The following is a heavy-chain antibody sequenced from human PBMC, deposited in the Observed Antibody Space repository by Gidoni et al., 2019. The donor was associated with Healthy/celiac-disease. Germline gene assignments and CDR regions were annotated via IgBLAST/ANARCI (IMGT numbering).Heavy chain of an antibody. CDR3: ASPYSSGWVPEYFQH. D-gene: IGHD6-19*01. CDR2: ISGSGGST. CDR1: GFTFSSYA. J-gene: IGHJ1*01. Sequence: EVPLLESGGGLVQPGGSLRLSCAASGFTFSSYAMSWVRQAPGKGLGWVSAISGSGGSTYYADSVKGRFTISRDNSKNTLYLQMNSLRAEDTAVYYCASPYSSGWVPEYFQHWGQGTLVTVSS. V-gene: IGHV3-23*01.